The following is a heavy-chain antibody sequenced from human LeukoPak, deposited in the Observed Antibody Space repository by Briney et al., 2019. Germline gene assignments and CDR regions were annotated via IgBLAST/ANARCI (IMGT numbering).Heavy chain of an antibody. V-gene: IGHV1-69*04. J-gene: IGHJ4*02. CDR2: IIPILGIA. Sequence: SVKVSCKASGYTFTSYGISWVRQAPGQGLEWMGRIIPILGIANYAQKFQGRVTITADKSTSTAYMELSSLRSEDTAVYYCARDLGGSPLHSRDYWGQGTLVTVSS. D-gene: IGHD3-16*01. CDR1: GYTFTSYG. CDR3: ARDLGGSPLHSRDY.